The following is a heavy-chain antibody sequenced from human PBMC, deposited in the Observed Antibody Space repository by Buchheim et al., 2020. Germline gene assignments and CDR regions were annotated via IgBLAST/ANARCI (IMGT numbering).Heavy chain of an antibody. D-gene: IGHD2-15*01. Sequence: QVQLVESGGGVVQPGRSLRLSCAASGFTFSSYGMHWVRQAPGKGLEWVAVIWYDGSNKYYADSVKGRFTISRDNSKNTLYLQMNSLRAEDTAVYYCARDMLGYCSGGSCYSGGYFDYWGQGTL. V-gene: IGHV3-33*01. J-gene: IGHJ4*02. CDR2: IWYDGSNK. CDR1: GFTFSSYG. CDR3: ARDMLGYCSGGSCYSGGYFDY.